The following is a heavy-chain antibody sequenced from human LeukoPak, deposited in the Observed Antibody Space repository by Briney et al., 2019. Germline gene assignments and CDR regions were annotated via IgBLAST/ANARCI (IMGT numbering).Heavy chain of an antibody. D-gene: IGHD3-22*01. CDR3: ARGRQDVNMILVVMAGVSYYLDI. J-gene: IGHJ6*03. CDR1: GGSFSDYY. CDR2: MSPSGSS. V-gene: IGHV4-34*01. Sequence: SETLSLTCAVYGGSFSDYYWTWIRQTPGKGLEWIGEMSPSGSSNYNPSLKSRVTISVDTSKNQFSLKLRSVTAADTAVYYCARGRQDVNMILVVMAGVSYYLDIWSKGTTVTVS.